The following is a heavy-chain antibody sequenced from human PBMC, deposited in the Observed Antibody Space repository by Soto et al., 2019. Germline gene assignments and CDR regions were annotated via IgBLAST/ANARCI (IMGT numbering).Heavy chain of an antibody. J-gene: IGHJ4*02. V-gene: IGHV1-46*01. Sequence: QVQLMQSGAEVKKPGASVKVSCKASGYTFTEYYIHWVRQAPGQGLEWMGTVNPSGGHTTYAQQFLGRVTMTRYTSTSTLYLELTSLTSEDTAVYYCARGGHVVVVTAALDYWGQGTLVTVSS. CDR2: VNPSGGHT. D-gene: IGHD2-21*02. CDR3: ARGGHVVVVTAALDY. CDR1: GYTFTEYY.